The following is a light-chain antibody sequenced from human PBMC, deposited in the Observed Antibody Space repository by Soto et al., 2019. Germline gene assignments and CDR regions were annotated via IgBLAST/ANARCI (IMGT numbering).Light chain of an antibody. Sequence: QSALTQPASVSGSPGQSITISCTGTSSDVGGYNYVSWYQQHPGKAPKLMIYDVSNRPSGVSNRFSGSKSGNTASLTISGLQAEDEAEYYCSSYTSSSTLSWVFGTGTQLTVL. CDR1: SSDVGGYNY. CDR3: SSYTSSSTLSWV. V-gene: IGLV2-14*01. CDR2: DVS. J-gene: IGLJ1*01.